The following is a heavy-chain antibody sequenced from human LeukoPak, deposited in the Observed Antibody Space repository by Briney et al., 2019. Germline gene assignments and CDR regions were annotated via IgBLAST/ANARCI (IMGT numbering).Heavy chain of an antibody. J-gene: IGHJ6*03. V-gene: IGHV1-46*01. CDR1: GYTFSSCD. CDR3: ARDGYSYGQGRYYYYYYMDV. CDR2: INPSGGST. D-gene: IGHD5-18*01. Sequence: ASVKVSCKASGYTFSSCDINWVRQATGQGLEWMGIINPSGGSTSYAQKFQGRVTMTRDTSTSTVYMELSSLRSEDTAVYYCARDGYSYGQGRYYYYYYMDVWGKGTTVTVSS.